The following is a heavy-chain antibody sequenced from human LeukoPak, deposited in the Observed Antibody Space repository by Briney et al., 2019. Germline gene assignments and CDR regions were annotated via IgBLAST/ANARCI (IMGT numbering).Heavy chain of an antibody. Sequence: GGSLRLSCAASGFTFSSYWMHWVRQAPGKGLVWVSRINSDGSSTSYADSVKGRFTISRDNAKNTLYLQMNSLRAEDTAVYYCARRPYCTKGVCYPFDYWGQGTLVTVSS. D-gene: IGHD2-8*01. CDR1: GFTFSSYW. V-gene: IGHV3-74*01. CDR2: INSDGSST. CDR3: ARRPYCTKGVCYPFDY. J-gene: IGHJ4*02.